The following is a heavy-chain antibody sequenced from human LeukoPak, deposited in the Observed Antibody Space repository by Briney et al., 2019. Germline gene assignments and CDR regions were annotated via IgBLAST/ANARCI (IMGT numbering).Heavy chain of an antibody. V-gene: IGHV3-53*01. J-gene: IGHJ4*02. CDR1: GFTASSNY. CDR2: IDNSGST. CDR3: ARDGSSRSLGN. Sequence: SGGSLRLSCAASGFTASSNYMSWVRQAPGKGLEWVSVIDNSGSTYYADSVKGRFTISRDNSKNTVYLQMNSLRVEDTAVYYCARDGSSRSLGNWGQGTLVSVSS.